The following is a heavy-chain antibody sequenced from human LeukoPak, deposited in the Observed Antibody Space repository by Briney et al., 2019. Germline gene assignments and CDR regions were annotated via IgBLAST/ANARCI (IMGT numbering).Heavy chain of an antibody. CDR3: ARAMPVGGYGLDY. V-gene: IGHV4-59*01. Sequence: KSSETLSLTCTVSGGSISSYYWSWIRQPPGKGLEWIGYIYYSGSTNYNPSLKSRVTISVDTSKNQLSLKLSSVTAADTAVYYCARAMPVGGYGLDYWGQGTLVTVSS. D-gene: IGHD3-22*01. J-gene: IGHJ4*02. CDR2: IYYSGST. CDR1: GGSISSYY.